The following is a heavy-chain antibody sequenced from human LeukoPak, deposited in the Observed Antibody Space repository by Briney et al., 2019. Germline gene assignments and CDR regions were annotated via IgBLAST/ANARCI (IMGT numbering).Heavy chain of an antibody. Sequence: PGGSLRLSCAASGFTVSSTYMSWVRQAPGQGLEWVSLIYNSGTTFYADSVQGRFTISRDNSKNTLYLQMNSLRAEDTAIYYCARDSSSFPNYFDFWAREPWSPSPQ. J-gene: IGHJ4*02. D-gene: IGHD3-10*01. CDR3: ARDSSSFPNYFDF. V-gene: IGHV3-53*01. CDR2: IYNSGTT. CDR1: GFTVSSTY.